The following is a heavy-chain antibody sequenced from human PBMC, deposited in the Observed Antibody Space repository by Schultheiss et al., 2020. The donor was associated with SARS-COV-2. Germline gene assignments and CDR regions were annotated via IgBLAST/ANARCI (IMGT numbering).Heavy chain of an antibody. CDR3: AREVIHYYDSSGEQRDY. V-gene: IGHV4-61*01. CDR2: IYTSGST. Sequence: SETLSLTCTVSGGSVSSGSYYWSWIRQPPGKGLEWIGYIYTSGSTNYNSSLKSRVTMSIDTSKNQFSLKLTSVTAADTAVYYCAREVIHYYDSSGEQRDYWGQGTLVTVSS. CDR1: GGSVSSGSYY. J-gene: IGHJ4*02. D-gene: IGHD3-22*01.